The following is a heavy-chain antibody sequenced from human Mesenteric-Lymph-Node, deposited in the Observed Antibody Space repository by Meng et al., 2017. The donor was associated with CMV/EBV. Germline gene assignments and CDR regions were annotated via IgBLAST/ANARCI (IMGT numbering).Heavy chain of an antibody. CDR1: GFTFSNYA. CDR3: AKNQANYFDY. Sequence: LSCPSSGFTFSNYAMSWVRQAPGKGLEWVSTITGSAASMFYADSVKGRFTISRDNSKNTLFLQMNSLRAEDTAVYYCAKNQANYFDYWGQGTLVTVSS. CDR2: ITGSAASM. V-gene: IGHV3-23*01. J-gene: IGHJ4*02.